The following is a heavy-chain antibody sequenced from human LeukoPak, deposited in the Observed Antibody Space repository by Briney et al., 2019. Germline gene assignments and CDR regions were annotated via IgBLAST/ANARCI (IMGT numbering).Heavy chain of an antibody. CDR1: GVAFSRYG. V-gene: IGHV3-30*02. Sequence: GGSLRLSCAASGVAFSRYGTHWVPQAPRKGLEWVSFTRFDGKNKYYADSVKGRFPISKDSSKNTLDLQMNSLRTEDTAVYYCARGSQYNILTGFIVGAMDDYDYWGQGTLVTVSS. CDR3: ARGSQYNILTGFIVGAMDDYDY. CDR2: TRFDGKNK. J-gene: IGHJ4*02. D-gene: IGHD3-9*01.